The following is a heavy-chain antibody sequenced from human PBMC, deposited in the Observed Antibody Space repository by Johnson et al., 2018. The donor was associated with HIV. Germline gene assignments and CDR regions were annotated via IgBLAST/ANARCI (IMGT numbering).Heavy chain of an antibody. CDR3: TTDYHVVFGAFDI. Sequence: VQVVESGGGLVKPGGSLRLSCAASGFTFSNAWMSWVRQAPGKGLEWVGRIKSKTDGGTTDYAAPVKGRFTISRDYSKNTLYMQMNSLKTEDTAVYYCTTDYHVVFGAFDIWGQGTMVTVSS. D-gene: IGHD1-14*01. CDR2: IKSKTDGGTT. V-gene: IGHV3-15*01. CDR1: GFTFSNAW. J-gene: IGHJ3*02.